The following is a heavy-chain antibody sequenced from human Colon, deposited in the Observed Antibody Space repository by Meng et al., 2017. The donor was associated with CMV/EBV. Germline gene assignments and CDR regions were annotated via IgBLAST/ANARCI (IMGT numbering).Heavy chain of an antibody. D-gene: IGHD5-18*01. J-gene: IGHJ4*02. CDR1: GFTVTNNF. Sequence: GGSLRLSCAASGFTVTNNFMTWVRQAPGKGLEWVSSISSGSSDIYYADSVRGRFTISRDNAKNSLYLQMNSLRAEDTAVYYCASYTWTQLCIWGQGTLVTVSS. CDR2: ISSGSSDI. CDR3: ASYTWTQLCI. V-gene: IGHV3-21*01.